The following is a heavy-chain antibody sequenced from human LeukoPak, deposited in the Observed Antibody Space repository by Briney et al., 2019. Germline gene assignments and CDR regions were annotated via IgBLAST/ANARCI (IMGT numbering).Heavy chain of an antibody. Sequence: SETLSLTCTVFGDSISSSSYYWGWIRQPPGKGLEWIGSISYRGSTYYNPSLKSRVTISVDTSKNQFSLKLRSVTAADTAVYYCARDGPLLLWFSSMDVWGQGTTVTVSS. D-gene: IGHD3-10*01. V-gene: IGHV4-39*07. CDR2: ISYRGST. CDR1: GDSISSSSYY. CDR3: ARDGPLLLWFSSMDV. J-gene: IGHJ6*02.